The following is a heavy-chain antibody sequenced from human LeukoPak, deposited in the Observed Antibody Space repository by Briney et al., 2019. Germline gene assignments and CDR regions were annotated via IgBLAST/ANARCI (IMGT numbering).Heavy chain of an antibody. CDR3: ARRIVGAPYAFDI. V-gene: IGHV3-23*01. J-gene: IGHJ3*02. Sequence: GGSLRLSCAASGFTFSNYAMSWVRQSPGKGLEWVSAITGSGGTTYYAASVKGRFTISRDKSNNTLFLQMNSLRAEDTALYYCARRIVGAPYAFDIWGQGTVVSVSS. CDR2: ITGSGGTT. D-gene: IGHD1-26*01. CDR1: GFTFSNYA.